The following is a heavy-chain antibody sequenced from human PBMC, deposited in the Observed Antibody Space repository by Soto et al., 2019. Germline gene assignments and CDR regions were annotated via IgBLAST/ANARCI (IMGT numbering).Heavy chain of an antibody. CDR1: GLNCIGYG. V-gene: IGHV3-30*18. D-gene: IGHD3-3*01. CDR2: ISYDGSNK. Sequence: GGLLTDWWRASGLNCIGYGIRRILQEPGKGLEWVAVISYDGSNKYYAASVKGRFTISSDNSKNTLYLQRNSLRAEDTAMYYCAKDVNGLRFLEWLPHFDYWGQGTLVTVSS. J-gene: IGHJ4*02. CDR3: AKDVNGLRFLEWLPHFDY.